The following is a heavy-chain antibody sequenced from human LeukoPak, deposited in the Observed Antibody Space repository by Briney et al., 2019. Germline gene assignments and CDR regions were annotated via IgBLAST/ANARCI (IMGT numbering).Heavy chain of an antibody. CDR1: GFTFRYYE. D-gene: IGHD1-26*01. Sequence: GGSLRLSCAASGFTFRYYEMNWVRQAPGKGLEWVSYISSSGTTIYYADSVKGRFTISRDNAKNSLYLQMNSLRAEDTAVYYCAKDLLVGATDYWGQGTLVTVSS. CDR3: AKDLLVGATDY. V-gene: IGHV3-48*03. J-gene: IGHJ4*02. CDR2: ISSSGTTI.